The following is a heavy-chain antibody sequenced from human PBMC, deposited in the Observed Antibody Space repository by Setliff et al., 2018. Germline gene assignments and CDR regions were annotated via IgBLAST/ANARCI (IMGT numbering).Heavy chain of an antibody. V-gene: IGHV4-39*01. CDR2: TYYRGNT. CDR3: ARTGTYRYFDY. D-gene: IGHD1-1*01. J-gene: IGHJ4*02. Sequence: SSETLSLTCNVSGGSISSGVYYWAWTRQPPGKGLEWIGRTYYRGNTYYNASLKSRLTISVDTSKNQFSLKLRSVTAADTAVYYCARTGTYRYFDYWGQGTQVTVSS. CDR1: GGSISSGVYY.